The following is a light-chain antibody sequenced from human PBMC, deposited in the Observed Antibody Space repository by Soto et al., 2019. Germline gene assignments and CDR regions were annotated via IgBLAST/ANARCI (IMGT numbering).Light chain of an antibody. J-gene: IGLJ2*01. CDR3: CSYVGSDTYVI. CDR2: EGS. V-gene: IGLV2-23*01. Sequence: QSALTQPASVSGSPGQSITISCTGTSSNIGSYNLISWFQHHPGKAPKLMIYEGSKRPSGVSNRFSGSKSGNTASLTISGLQAEDEAHYYCCSYVGSDTYVIFGGGTKVTVL. CDR1: SSNIGSYNL.